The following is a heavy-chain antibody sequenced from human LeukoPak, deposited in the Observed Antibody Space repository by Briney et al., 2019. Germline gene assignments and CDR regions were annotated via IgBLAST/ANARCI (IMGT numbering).Heavy chain of an antibody. CDR3: ARRSTSSWDAFDI. D-gene: IGHD6-13*01. J-gene: IGHJ3*02. Sequence: KRGESLKISCKGSGYTFINYWIVWVRQMPGKGLEWMGIIYPGDSDTIYRPSFQGQVTISADKSSSTAYLQWSNLKASDTAMYYCARRSTSSWDAFDIWGQGTMVTVSP. V-gene: IGHV5-51*01. CDR2: IYPGDSDT. CDR1: GYTFINYW.